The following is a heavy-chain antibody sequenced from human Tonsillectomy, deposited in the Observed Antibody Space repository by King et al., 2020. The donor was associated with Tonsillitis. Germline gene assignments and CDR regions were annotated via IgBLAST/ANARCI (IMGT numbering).Heavy chain of an antibody. D-gene: IGHD1-26*01. CDR3: ARYVSGSFDY. V-gene: IGHV4-39*01. Sequence: LQLQESGPGVVKPSETLSLTCTVSGGSIRSSDHYWAWIRQPPGKGLEWIGYMVYSVTIFYNPSLKSRITISGGTSENRFSLKLSSVTAADTAVYFCARYVSGSFDYWGQGALVTVSS. CDR1: GGSIRSSDHY. J-gene: IGHJ4*02. CDR2: MVYSVTI.